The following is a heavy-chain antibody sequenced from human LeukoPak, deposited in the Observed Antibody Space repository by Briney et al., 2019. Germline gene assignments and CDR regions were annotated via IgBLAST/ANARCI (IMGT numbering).Heavy chain of an antibody. Sequence: GGSLRLSCVASGFTFADYDMTWVRQAPGKGLEYVSSIGSGGYMFYAGPVKGRFFLSRDNSKSTLYLHMNSLRSDDTAVYFCAKKLPPASFYFDFWGQGSLVSVSS. CDR2: IGSGGYM. CDR3: AKKLPPASFYFDF. J-gene: IGHJ4*02. V-gene: IGHV3-23*01. D-gene: IGHD3-16*02. CDR1: GFTFADYD.